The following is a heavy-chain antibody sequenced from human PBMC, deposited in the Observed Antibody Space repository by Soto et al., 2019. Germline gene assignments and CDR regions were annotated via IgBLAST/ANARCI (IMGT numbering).Heavy chain of an antibody. CDR1: GFIFRNYA. CDR2: ISGSGVGT. V-gene: IGHV3-23*01. Sequence: AGGSLRLSCEASGFIFRNYAMIWVRQAPGKGLEWVSSISGSGVGTYYADSVQGRFTISRDNSTNTPFLQLSSLRAEDTALYYCAKDVDTVGLSDGSGYFDLWGQGALVTVSS. CDR3: AKDVDTVGLSDGSGYFDL. J-gene: IGHJ4*02. D-gene: IGHD3-22*01.